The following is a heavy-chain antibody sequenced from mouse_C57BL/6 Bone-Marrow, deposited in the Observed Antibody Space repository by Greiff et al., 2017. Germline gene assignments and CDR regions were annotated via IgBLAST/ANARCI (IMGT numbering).Heavy chain of an antibody. J-gene: IGHJ1*03. CDR3: ARVGTTLGAHWYFDV. CDR2: INPGSGGT. CDR1: GYAFTNYL. V-gene: IGHV1-54*01. Sequence: QVQLKESGAELVRPGTSVKVSCKASGYAFTNYLIEWVKQRPGQGLEWIGVINPGSGGTNYNEKFKGKATLTADKSSSTAYMQLSSLTSEDSAVYFCARVGTTLGAHWYFDVWGTGTTVTVSS. D-gene: IGHD1-1*01.